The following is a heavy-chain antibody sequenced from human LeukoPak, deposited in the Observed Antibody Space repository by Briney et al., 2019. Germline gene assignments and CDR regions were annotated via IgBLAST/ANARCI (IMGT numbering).Heavy chain of an antibody. D-gene: IGHD3-9*01. CDR2: IYRGGST. CDR3: ARTTKEFDILTGYYFDY. V-gene: IGHV3-53*01. J-gene: IGHJ4*02. Sequence: GGSLRLSCAASGFTVSSNYMSWVRQAPGKGLEWVAVIYRGGSTYYADSVKGRFTISRDNSKNTLSLQMNSLSAVDTAVYYCARTTKEFDILTGYYFDYWGQGTLVTVSS. CDR1: GFTVSSNY.